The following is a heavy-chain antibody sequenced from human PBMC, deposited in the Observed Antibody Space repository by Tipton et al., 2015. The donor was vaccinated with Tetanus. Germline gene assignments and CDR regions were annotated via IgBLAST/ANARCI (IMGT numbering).Heavy chain of an antibody. Sequence: TLSLTCTVSGGSISSYYWSWIRQPLGKGLEWIGYIYTSGSTNYNPSLKSRVTMSLDTSKNQFSLKLNSVTAADTAVYYCARDRDYYGSGSRGMDVWGQGTRVTVSS. D-gene: IGHD3-10*01. CDR3: ARDRDYYGSGSRGMDV. CDR2: IYTSGST. J-gene: IGHJ6*02. V-gene: IGHV4-59*01. CDR1: GGSISSYY.